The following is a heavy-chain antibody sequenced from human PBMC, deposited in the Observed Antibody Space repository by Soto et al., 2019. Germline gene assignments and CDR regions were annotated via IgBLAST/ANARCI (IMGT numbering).Heavy chain of an antibody. V-gene: IGHV4-39*01. Sequence: SETLSLTCTVSGVSISSSGYYWVWIRHPPGKGLEWIGSIYYSGSTYYSPSLKSRVTISVDTSKNQFSLKLSSVTAADTAVYYCARLGIAARPGVYYGMDVWGQGTTVT. J-gene: IGHJ6*02. CDR1: GVSISSSGYY. CDR3: ARLGIAARPGVYYGMDV. CDR2: IYYSGST. D-gene: IGHD6-6*01.